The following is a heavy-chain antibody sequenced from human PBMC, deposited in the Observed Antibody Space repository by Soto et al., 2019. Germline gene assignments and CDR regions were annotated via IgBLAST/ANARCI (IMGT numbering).Heavy chain of an antibody. D-gene: IGHD2-2*01. J-gene: IGHJ6*02. Sequence: ASVKVSCKASGYSVTSYYMHWVRQAPGQGLEWMGIINPNSGSTTYAQKFQGRVTMTRDTSTSTVYMELTSLTSGDTAVYYCARAGIAYCNSTNCYLYYYVMDVWGQGTTVTVSS. CDR1: GYSVTSYY. CDR3: ARAGIAYCNSTNCYLYYYVMDV. CDR2: INPNSGST. V-gene: IGHV1-46*01.